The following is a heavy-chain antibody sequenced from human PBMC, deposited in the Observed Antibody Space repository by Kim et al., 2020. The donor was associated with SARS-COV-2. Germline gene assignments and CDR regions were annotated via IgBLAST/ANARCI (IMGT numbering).Heavy chain of an antibody. CDR1: GGSISSGDYY. CDR3: ARVMSGCTNGVCYYYYGMDV. V-gene: IGHV4-30-4*01. J-gene: IGHJ6*02. D-gene: IGHD2-8*01. Sequence: SETLSLTCTVSGGSISSGDYYWSWIRQPPGKGLEWIGYIYYSGSTYYNPSLKSRVTISVDTSKNQFSLKLSSVTAADTAVYYCARVMSGCTNGVCYYYYGMDVWGQGTTVTVSS. CDR2: IYYSGST.